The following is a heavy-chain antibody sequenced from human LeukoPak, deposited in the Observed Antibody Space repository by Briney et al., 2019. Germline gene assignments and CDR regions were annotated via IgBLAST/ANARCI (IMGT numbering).Heavy chain of an antibody. CDR3: ARDLKSEITMVRGVIID. D-gene: IGHD3-10*01. CDR1: GFSFSTYA. CDR2: ISYDATNK. J-gene: IGHJ4*02. V-gene: IGHV3-30*01. Sequence: PGGSLRLSCAASGFSFSTYAMHWVRQAPGKGLEWVAIISYDATNKFYADSVRGRFTISRDNSKNTLYLQMNSLRTEDTAVYYCARDLKSEITMVRGVIIDWGQGTLVTVSS.